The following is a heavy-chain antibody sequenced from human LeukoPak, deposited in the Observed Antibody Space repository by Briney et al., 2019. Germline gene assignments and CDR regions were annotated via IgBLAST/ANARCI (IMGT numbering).Heavy chain of an antibody. V-gene: IGHV3-11*01. CDR1: GFTFSDYY. Sequence: PGGSLRLSCAASGFTFSDYYMSWIRQAPGKGLEWVSYISSSGSTIYYADSVKGRFTISRDNSKNTLYLQMNSLRVEDTAVYYCAGVSGYTANHYMDVWGKGTTVTVSS. J-gene: IGHJ6*03. CDR3: AGVSGYTANHYMDV. D-gene: IGHD5-18*01. CDR2: ISSSGSTI.